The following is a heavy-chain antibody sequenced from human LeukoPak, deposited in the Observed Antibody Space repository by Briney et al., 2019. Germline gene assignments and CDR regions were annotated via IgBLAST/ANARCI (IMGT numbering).Heavy chain of an antibody. CDR1: GFTFSSYG. Sequence: QPGGSLRLSCAASGFTFSSYGMHWVRQAPGKGLEWVAFIRYDGSNKYYADSVKGRFTISRDNSKNTLYLQMNSLRAEDTAVYYCAKDSVRYCSGGSCYGIDYWGQGTLVTVSS. D-gene: IGHD2-15*01. CDR2: IRYDGSNK. J-gene: IGHJ4*02. V-gene: IGHV3-30*02. CDR3: AKDSVRYCSGGSCYGIDY.